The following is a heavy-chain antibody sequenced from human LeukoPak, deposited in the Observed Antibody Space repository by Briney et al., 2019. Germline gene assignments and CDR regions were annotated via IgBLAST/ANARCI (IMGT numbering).Heavy chain of an antibody. J-gene: IGHJ5*02. V-gene: IGHV3-23*01. D-gene: IGHD3-10*01. Sequence: PGGSLRLSCAASGFTFNNYAMSWVRQAPGKGLEWVSTISGSGGSTYYADSVKGRFTISRDNAKNTLYLQMNSLRAEDTAVYYCASSYGSGGDWFDPWGQGTLVTVSS. CDR3: ASSYGSGGDWFDP. CDR1: GFTFNNYA. CDR2: ISGSGGST.